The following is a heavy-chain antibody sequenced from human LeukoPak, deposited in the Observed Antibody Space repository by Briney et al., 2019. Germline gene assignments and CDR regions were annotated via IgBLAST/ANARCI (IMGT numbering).Heavy chain of an antibody. D-gene: IGHD1-1*01. J-gene: IGHJ4*02. V-gene: IGHV4-59*12. CDR3: ARGYSYFDY. CDR2: IYYSGST. CDR1: GGSISSYY. Sequence: SETLSLTCTVSGGSISSYYWSWIRQPPGKGLEWIGYIYYSGSTKYNPSLRSRLTMSVDTSKNQFSLKLSSVTAADTAVYYCARGYSYFDYWGQGTLVTVSS.